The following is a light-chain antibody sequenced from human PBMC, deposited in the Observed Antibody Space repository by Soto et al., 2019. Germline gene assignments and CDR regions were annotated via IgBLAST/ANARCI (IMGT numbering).Light chain of an antibody. CDR2: DAS. CDR3: QQRSSWSYT. Sequence: DIVLSQSPATLSFSPGDRATISCRASQSVTSYLAWYQQKPGKAPRILIYDASNSSTGIPARFSGSGAGTAFTLPISSREPEDFAVSYCQQRSSWSYTFGQGTKLEFK. J-gene: IGKJ2*01. CDR1: QSVTSY. V-gene: IGKV3-11*01.